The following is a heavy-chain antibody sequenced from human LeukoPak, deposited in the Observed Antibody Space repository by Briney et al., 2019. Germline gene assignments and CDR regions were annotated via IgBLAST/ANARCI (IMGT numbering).Heavy chain of an antibody. Sequence: GGSLRLSCAASGFTFNNYWMHWVRQAPGKGLVWVSRINTDWSITTYADSVEGRFSGSRDNVKNTLYLQMNSLRVEDTGVYYCARGYSRSWFDPWGQGTLVTVP. J-gene: IGHJ5*02. CDR2: INTDWSIT. CDR1: GFTFNNYW. D-gene: IGHD6-13*01. CDR3: ARGYSRSWFDP. V-gene: IGHV3-74*03.